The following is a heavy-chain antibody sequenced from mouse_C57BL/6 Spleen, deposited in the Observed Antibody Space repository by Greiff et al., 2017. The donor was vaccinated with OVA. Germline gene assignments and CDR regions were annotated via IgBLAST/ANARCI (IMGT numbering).Heavy chain of an antibody. V-gene: IGHV1-74*01. CDR2: IHTSDSDT. D-gene: IGHD2-12*01. Sequence: QVQLQQPGAELVKPGASVKVSCKASGYTFTSYWMHWVKQRPGQGLEWIGRIHTSDSDTNYNQKFKGKATLTINKTSSTAYMTLNNLTSTDSAVYYRTIKESYDWFAYWGQGTLVTVSA. J-gene: IGHJ3*01. CDR1: GYTFTSYW. CDR3: TIKESYDWFAY.